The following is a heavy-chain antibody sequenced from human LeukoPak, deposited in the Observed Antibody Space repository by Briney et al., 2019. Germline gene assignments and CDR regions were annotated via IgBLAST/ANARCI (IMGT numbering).Heavy chain of an antibody. J-gene: IGHJ4*02. CDR2: ISGSGGDT. D-gene: IGHD2-15*01. CDR3: AKAPYCSGGSCPGYDY. V-gene: IGHV3-23*01. CDR1: GFTFSSYA. Sequence: GGSLRLSCAASGFTFSSYAMSWVRQAPGKGMEWVSAISGSGGDTYYADSVKGRFTISRDNSKNTLYLQMNSLRVEDTAEYYCAKAPYCSGGSCPGYDYWGQGTLVTVSS.